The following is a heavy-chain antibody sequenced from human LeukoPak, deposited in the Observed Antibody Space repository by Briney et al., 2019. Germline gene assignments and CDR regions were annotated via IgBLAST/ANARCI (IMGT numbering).Heavy chain of an antibody. CDR3: ARVEGYCSSKSCPYYYYGMDV. V-gene: IGHV3-48*03. J-gene: IGHJ6*02. Sequence: GGSLRLSCAASGFSLSTYEMNWVRQAPGKGLEWVSYINRGASTIFYADSVKGRFTISRDNATNSLYLQVSSLRAEDTAVYYCARVEGYCSSKSCPYYYYGMDVWGQGTTVIVSS. D-gene: IGHD2-2*01. CDR2: INRGASTI. CDR1: GFSLSTYE.